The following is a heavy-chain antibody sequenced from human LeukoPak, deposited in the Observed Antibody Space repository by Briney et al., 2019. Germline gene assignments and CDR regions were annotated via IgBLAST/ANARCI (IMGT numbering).Heavy chain of an antibody. J-gene: IGHJ5*02. D-gene: IGHD2-2*02. CDR1: GGSISSYY. V-gene: IGHV4-59*01. CDR3: ARQEQQLIYDWFDP. CDR2: IYYSGST. Sequence: SETLSLTCTVSGGSISSYYWSWIRQPPGKGLEWIGYIYYSGSTNYNPSLKSRVTISVDTSKNQFSLKLSSVTAADTAVYYCARQEQQLIYDWFDPWGQGTLVTVSS.